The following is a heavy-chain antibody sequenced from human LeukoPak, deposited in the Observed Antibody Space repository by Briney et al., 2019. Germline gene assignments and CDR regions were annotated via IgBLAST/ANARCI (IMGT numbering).Heavy chain of an antibody. V-gene: IGHV1-69*13. CDR1: GYTFTGYY. Sequence: SVKVSCKASGYTFTGYYMHWVRQAPGQGLEWMGGIIPIFGTANYAQKFQGRVTITADESTSTAYMELSSLRSEDTAAYYCARENRNYYFDYWGQGTLVTVSS. D-gene: IGHD1-14*01. J-gene: IGHJ4*02. CDR3: ARENRNYYFDY. CDR2: IIPIFGTA.